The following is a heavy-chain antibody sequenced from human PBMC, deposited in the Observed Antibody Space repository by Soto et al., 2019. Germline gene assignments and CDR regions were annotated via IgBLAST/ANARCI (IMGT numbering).Heavy chain of an antibody. V-gene: IGHV4-39*01. J-gene: IGHJ4*02. CDR3: ARRSPGIAARKSRAVFDY. CDR1: GGSISSSSYY. D-gene: IGHD6-6*01. Sequence: SETLSLTCTVSGGSISSSSYYWGWIRQPPGKGLEWIGSIYYSGSTYYNPSFKSRVTISVDTSKNQFSLMLGPVTAADTAVYYCARRSPGIAARKSRAVFDYWGQGTLVTVSS. CDR2: IYYSGST.